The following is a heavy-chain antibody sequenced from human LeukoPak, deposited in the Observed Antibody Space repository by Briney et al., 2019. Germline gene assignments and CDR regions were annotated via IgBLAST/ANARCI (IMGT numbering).Heavy chain of an antibody. CDR1: GYTFTIYD. D-gene: IGHD6-6*01. V-gene: IGHV1-8*01. CDR2: MNPNSGHT. J-gene: IGHJ4*02. Sequence: ASVKVSCKASGYTFTIYDINWVRQATGQGLEWMGWMNPNSGHTGYAQNFQGRVTLTRNTSINTAYMELSSLRSEDTAIYYCARSFSSSSTSDYWGQGTLVTVSS. CDR3: ARSFSSSSTSDY.